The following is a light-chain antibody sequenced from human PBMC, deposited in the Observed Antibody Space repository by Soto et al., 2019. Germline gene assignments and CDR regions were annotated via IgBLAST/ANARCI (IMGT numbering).Light chain of an antibody. CDR2: GAS. Sequence: IVLTQSPGTLSLSPGDRATLSCRASHSMSNSNLAWYQHKPGQAPRLLIYGASNRATGIPDRFSGSGSGTDFILTISSLQPEDFATYYCQQSYSTPLTFGQGTKVEIK. J-gene: IGKJ1*01. CDR1: HSMSNSN. V-gene: IGKV3-20*01. CDR3: QQSYSTPLT.